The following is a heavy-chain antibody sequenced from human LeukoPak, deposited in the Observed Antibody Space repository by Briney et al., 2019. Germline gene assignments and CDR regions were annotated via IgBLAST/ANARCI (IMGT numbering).Heavy chain of an antibody. CDR3: ARDRYCSGGSCDLFDF. Sequence: SETLSLTCTVSGGSISSYYWSRTRQPPGKGLEWIGYIYYTGSTYYNPSLKSRVTISADTSKNQFSLKLSSVTAADTAVYYCARDRYCSGGSCDLFDFWGQGTLVTVSS. CDR2: IYYTGST. D-gene: IGHD2-15*01. CDR1: GGSISSYY. J-gene: IGHJ4*02. V-gene: IGHV4-59*12.